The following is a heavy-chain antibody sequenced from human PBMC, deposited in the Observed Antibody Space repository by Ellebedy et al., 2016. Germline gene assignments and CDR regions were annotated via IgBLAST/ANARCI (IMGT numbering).Heavy chain of an antibody. CDR2: VSNSGFT. Sequence: SETLSLTCTVSGGSVNSGSFYWSWIRQSPGKGLEWIAYVSNSGFTKYNPSLTSRLTISVDTSKNQFSLKLSSVTAADTAVYYCARKGYMSSASSDNWLDPWGQGTLVTVSS. V-gene: IGHV4-61*01. CDR1: GGSVNSGSFY. CDR3: ARKGYMSSASSDNWLDP. D-gene: IGHD5-24*01. J-gene: IGHJ5*02.